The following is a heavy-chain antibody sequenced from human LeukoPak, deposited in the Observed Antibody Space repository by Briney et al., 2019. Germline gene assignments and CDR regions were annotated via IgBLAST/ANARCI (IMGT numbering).Heavy chain of an antibody. CDR3: ARGWFGDPDDASDI. CDR1: GFTFSNYY. CDR2: ISDSSSTM. V-gene: IGHV3-48*01. D-gene: IGHD3-10*01. Sequence: GESLRLSCVASGFTFSNYYMNWVRQAPGKGLEWLSYISDSSSTMYYADSVKGRFTISRDNARNSLYLQMNSLRGEDTALYYCARGWFGDPDDASDIWGQGTMVTVFS. J-gene: IGHJ3*02.